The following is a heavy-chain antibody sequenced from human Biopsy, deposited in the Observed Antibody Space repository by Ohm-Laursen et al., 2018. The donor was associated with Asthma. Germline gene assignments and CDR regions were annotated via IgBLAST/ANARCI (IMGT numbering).Heavy chain of an antibody. CDR3: ASYEVVTAILPMDV. CDR1: GFSSSNFA. V-gene: IGHV3-30*03. CDR2: ISYDGSNK. D-gene: IGHD2-21*02. J-gene: IGHJ6*02. Sequence: SLRLSCAASGFSSSNFAIHWVRQAPGKGLEWVAVISYDGSNKYYADSVKGRFTIARDNSKNMVYLQMNSLRAEDTAVYYCASYEVVTAILPMDVWGQGTTVTVSS.